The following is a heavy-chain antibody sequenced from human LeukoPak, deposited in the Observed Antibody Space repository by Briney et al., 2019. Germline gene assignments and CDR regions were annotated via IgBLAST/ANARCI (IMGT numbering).Heavy chain of an antibody. Sequence: GGSLRLSCAASGFIVSSFSMNWVRQAPGKGLEWVSHITWSNNIYYADSVKGRSTISRDSAKNSPFLQMNSLRDEDTAVYYCARDPGNSGYGMDVWGQGTTVLVSS. J-gene: IGHJ6*02. CDR3: ARDPGNSGYGMDV. CDR2: ITWSNNI. V-gene: IGHV3-48*02. D-gene: IGHD5-12*01. CDR1: GFIVSSFS.